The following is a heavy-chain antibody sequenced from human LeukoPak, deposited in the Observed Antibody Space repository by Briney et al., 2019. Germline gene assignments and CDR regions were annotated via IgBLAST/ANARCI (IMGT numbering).Heavy chain of an antibody. V-gene: IGHV1-2*06. CDR2: INPNSGGT. CDR1: GYTFTGYY. D-gene: IGHD5-18*01. J-gene: IGHJ4*02. Sequence: ASVKVSCKASGYTFTGYYMHWVRQAPGQGLEWMGRINPNSGGTNYAQKFQGRVTITRDTSASTAYMELSSLRSEDTAVYYCARDGDVLWKQESRTQLGLYYFDYWGQGTLVTVSS. CDR3: ARDGDVLWKQESRTQLGLYYFDY.